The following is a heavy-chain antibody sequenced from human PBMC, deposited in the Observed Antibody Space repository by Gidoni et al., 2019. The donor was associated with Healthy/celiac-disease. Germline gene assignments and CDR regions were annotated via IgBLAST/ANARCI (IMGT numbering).Heavy chain of an antibody. J-gene: IGHJ3*02. V-gene: IGHV1-2*06. D-gene: IGHD1-26*01. CDR2: INPNSGGT. CDR3: ARGYSGTFGDAFDI. CDR1: GYTFTAYY. Sequence: QVQLVQSGTEVKKPEASVNVSCKASGYTFTAYYKHWVRQAPGQGLEWTGRINPNSGGTNYAQKFQGRVTMTRDTSISTADMELSRLRSDDTAVYYCARGYSGTFGDAFDIWGQGTMVTVSS.